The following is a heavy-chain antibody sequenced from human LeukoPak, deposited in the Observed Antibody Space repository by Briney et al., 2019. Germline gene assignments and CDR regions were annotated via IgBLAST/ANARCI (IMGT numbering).Heavy chain of an antibody. D-gene: IGHD1-26*01. Sequence: SETLSLTCTVSGASISSYCWCWVRQPAGKGLEWIGCMYTRGITSYNPSLKSRVTVSVDTSKNQFSLKLTSVTAADTAVFYCARVGGGNFDYWGQGTLVTVSS. V-gene: IGHV4-4*07. J-gene: IGHJ4*02. CDR1: GASISSYC. CDR3: ARVGGGNFDY. CDR2: MYTRGIT.